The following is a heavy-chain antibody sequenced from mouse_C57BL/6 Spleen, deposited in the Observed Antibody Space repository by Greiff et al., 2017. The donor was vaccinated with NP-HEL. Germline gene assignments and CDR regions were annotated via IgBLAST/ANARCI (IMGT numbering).Heavy chain of an antibody. V-gene: IGHV1-69*01. J-gene: IGHJ4*01. CDR3: ARGYYSDPGLAMEY. CDR1: GYTFTSYW. Sequence: QVQLQQPGAELVMPGASVKLSCKASGYTFTSYWMHWVKQRPGQGLEWIGEIDPSDSYTNYNQKFKGKSTLTVDKSSSTAYMQLSSLTSEDSAVYYCARGYYSDPGLAMEYGGQGTSVTVSS. D-gene: IGHD2-13*01. CDR2: IDPSDSYT.